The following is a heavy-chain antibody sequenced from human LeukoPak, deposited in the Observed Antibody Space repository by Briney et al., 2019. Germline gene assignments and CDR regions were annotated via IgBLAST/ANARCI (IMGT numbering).Heavy chain of an antibody. CDR2: MNPNSGNT. J-gene: IGHJ5*02. V-gene: IGHV1-8*01. D-gene: IGHD3-22*01. CDR3: ARAYDSSGYMWGWFDP. CDR1: GYTLTSYD. Sequence: ASVKVSCKASGYTLTSYDINWVRQATGQGLEWMGWMNPNSGNTGYAQKFQGRVTMTRNTSISTAYMELSSLRSEDTAVYYCARAYDSSGYMWGWFDPWGQGTLVTVSS.